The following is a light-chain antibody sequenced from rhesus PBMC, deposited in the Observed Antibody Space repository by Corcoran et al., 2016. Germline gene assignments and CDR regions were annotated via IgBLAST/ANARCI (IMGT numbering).Light chain of an antibody. CDR1: SRDIGGYNR. J-gene: IGLJ1*01. V-gene: IGLV2-13*03. CDR2: EVT. CDR3: SSYSATSTCI. Sequence: QAAPTQSPSVSGSPGQSVTISCTGTSRDIGGYNRVSWYQQYPGKAPKLMIFEVTKRPSGVSDRFSGSKSGNTASLTIYGLQAEDEADYYYSSYSATSTCIFGVGTRLTVL.